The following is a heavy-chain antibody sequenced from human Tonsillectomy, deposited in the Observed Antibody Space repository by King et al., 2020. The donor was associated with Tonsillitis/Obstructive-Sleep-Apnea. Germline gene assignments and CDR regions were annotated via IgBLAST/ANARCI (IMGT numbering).Heavy chain of an antibody. CDR3: ARDRAIYGDYYFDY. D-gene: IGHD4-17*01. CDR2: ICGSGDST. CDR1: GFTFSSYA. Sequence: VQLVESGGGLVQPGWSLRLSCAASGFTFSSYAMSWVRQAPGKGLEWVSAICGSGDSTYYADSVKGRFTISRDNSKSTLYLQMNSLRAEDTAVYYCARDRAIYGDYYFDYWGQGTLVTVSS. J-gene: IGHJ4*02. V-gene: IGHV3-23*04.